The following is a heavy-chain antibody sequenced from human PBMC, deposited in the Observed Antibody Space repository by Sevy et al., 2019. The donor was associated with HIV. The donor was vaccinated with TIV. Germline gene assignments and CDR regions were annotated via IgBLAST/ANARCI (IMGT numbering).Heavy chain of an antibody. CDR2: IHSDDTT. D-gene: IGHD5-18*01. J-gene: IGHJ4*02. CDR1: GFTVNSNY. Sequence: GGCLRLSCAASGFTVNSNYMTWVRQAPGKGTEGVSVIHSDDTTYHADSVKDRFTISRDNFKNTLYLHMSSLRAEDTAVYYCARGKSGYGYALNYWGQGTLVTVSS. CDR3: ARGKSGYGYALNY. V-gene: IGHV3-66*01.